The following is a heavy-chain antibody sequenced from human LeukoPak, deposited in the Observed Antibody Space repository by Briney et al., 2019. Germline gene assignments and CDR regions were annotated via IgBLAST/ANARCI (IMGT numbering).Heavy chain of an antibody. D-gene: IGHD3/OR15-3a*01. CDR3: ARVLAIFGLDTTDFYMDV. J-gene: IGHJ6*03. V-gene: IGHV4-59*11. Sequence: SETLSLTCAVSGASLSRHYWSWIRQPPGKGLDWIGYTSGSISDNPSLKGRVAVSVDPSQNQVSLSLTSVTAADTAVYYCARVLAIFGLDTTDFYMDVWGKGTTVTVSS. CDR2: TSGSI. CDR1: GASLSRHY.